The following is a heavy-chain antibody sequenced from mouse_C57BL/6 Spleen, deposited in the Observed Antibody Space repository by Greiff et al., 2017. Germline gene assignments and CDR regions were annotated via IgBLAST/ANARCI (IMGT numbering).Heavy chain of an antibody. CDR2: ISDGGSYT. V-gene: IGHV5-4*01. CDR1: GFTFSSYA. CDR3: ARDDYGSSRGYFDV. D-gene: IGHD1-1*01. J-gene: IGHJ1*03. Sequence: DVHLVESGGGLVKPGGSLKLSCAASGFTFSSYAMSWVRQTPEKRLEWVATISDGGSYTYYPDNAKNNLYLQMSHLKSEDTAMYYCARDDYGSSRGYFDVWGTGTTVTVSS.